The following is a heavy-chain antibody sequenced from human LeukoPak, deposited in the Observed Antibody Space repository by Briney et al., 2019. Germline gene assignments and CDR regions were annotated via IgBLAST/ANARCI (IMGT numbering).Heavy chain of an antibody. CDR2: IYSDGST. CDR3: ARGRLALYGSGTRPAFDI. V-gene: IGHV3-53*05. D-gene: IGHD3-10*01. CDR1: GFTVSSNY. J-gene: IGHJ3*02. Sequence: GGSLRLSCAASGFTVSSNYMSWVRQTPGKGLEWVSVIYSDGSTYYADSVKGRFTISRDNSKNTLYLQMNSLRAEDTAVYHCARGRLALYGSGTRPAFDIWGQGTMVTVSS.